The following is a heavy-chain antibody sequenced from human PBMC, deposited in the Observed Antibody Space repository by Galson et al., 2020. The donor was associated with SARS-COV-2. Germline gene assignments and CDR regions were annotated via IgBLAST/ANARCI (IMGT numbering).Heavy chain of an antibody. CDR2: IYPGDSDT. V-gene: IGHV5-51*01. J-gene: IGHJ1*01. CDR3: ARLAKDYYDSSGYYFYSYFQH. CDR1: GYSFTSYW. Sequence: GGSLRLSCKGSGYSFTSYWIGWVRQMPGKGLEWMGIIYPGDSDTRYSPSFQGQVTISADKSISTAYLQWSSLKASDTAMYYCARLAKDYYDSSGYYFYSYFQHWGQGTLVTVSS. D-gene: IGHD3-22*01.